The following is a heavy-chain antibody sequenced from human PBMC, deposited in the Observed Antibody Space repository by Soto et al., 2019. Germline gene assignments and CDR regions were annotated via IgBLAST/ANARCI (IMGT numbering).Heavy chain of an antibody. D-gene: IGHD2-15*01. CDR3: ANLPGGDIVVVVAADY. V-gene: IGHV3-23*01. CDR2: ISGSGGST. Sequence: GGSLRLSCAASGFTFSSYAMSWVRQAPGKGLEWVSAISGSGGSTYYADSVKGRFTISRDNSKNTLYLQMNSLRAEDTDVYYCANLPGGDIVVVVAADYWGQGTLVTVSS. J-gene: IGHJ4*02. CDR1: GFTFSSYA.